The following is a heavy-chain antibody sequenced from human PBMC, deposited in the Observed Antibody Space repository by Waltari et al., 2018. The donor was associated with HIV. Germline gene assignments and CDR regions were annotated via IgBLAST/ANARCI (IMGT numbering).Heavy chain of an antibody. CDR1: GVTFSRYG. V-gene: IGHV3-74*01. CDR3: VRDLLNIGVAGTV. D-gene: IGHD6-19*01. Sequence: EVQLVESGGGLVQPGGSLRLSCAASGVTFSRYGMHWVRQVPGKGLVWFSRISSDGRSTTYADSVKGRFTISRDNAKSTLYLEMNSLGAEDTAVYYCVRDLLNIGVAGTVWGQGTMVTVSS. J-gene: IGHJ3*01. CDR2: ISSDGRST.